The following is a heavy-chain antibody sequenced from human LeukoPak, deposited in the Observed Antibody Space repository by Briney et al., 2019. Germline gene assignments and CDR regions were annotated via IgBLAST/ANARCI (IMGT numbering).Heavy chain of an antibody. CDR1: GGSFSGYY. D-gene: IGHD4-17*01. CDR2: INHSGST. V-gene: IGHV4-34*01. Sequence: SETLSLTCAVYGGSFSGYYWSWIRQPPGNGLEWIGEINHSGSTNYNPSLKSRVTISVDTSKNQFSLKLSSVTAADTAVYYCAGGRSTVTSEYYFDYWGQGTLVTVSS. CDR3: AGGRSTVTSEYYFDY. J-gene: IGHJ4*02.